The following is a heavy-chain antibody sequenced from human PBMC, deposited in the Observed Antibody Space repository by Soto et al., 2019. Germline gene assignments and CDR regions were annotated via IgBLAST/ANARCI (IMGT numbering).Heavy chain of an antibody. V-gene: IGHV3-72*01. CDR3: ARDTHTALDY. CDR1: GFTFSNFV. Sequence: GGSLRLSCAASGFTFSNFVMSWVRQAPGKGLDWVSTIGMSGGDTYYPDYAASVKGRFTMSRDDSENSLHLQMNSLKTEDTAVYYCARDTHTALDYWGQGTLVTVSS. D-gene: IGHD2-2*02. J-gene: IGHJ4*02. CDR2: IGMSGGDTYYP.